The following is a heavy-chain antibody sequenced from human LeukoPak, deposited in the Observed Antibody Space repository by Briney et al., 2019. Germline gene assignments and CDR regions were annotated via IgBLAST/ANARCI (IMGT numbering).Heavy chain of an antibody. CDR3: ARRQVLRFLEWSPSPFDY. Sequence: VSGGSLSSXXXXXGWIRQPPGXXXXGXGSIYYSGSTYYNPSLKSRVTISVDTSKNQFSLKLSSVTAADTAVYYCARRQVLRFLEWSPSPFDYWGQGTLVTVSS. V-gene: IGHV4-39*01. D-gene: IGHD3-3*01. CDR1: GGSLSSXXXX. J-gene: IGHJ4*02. CDR2: IYYSGST.